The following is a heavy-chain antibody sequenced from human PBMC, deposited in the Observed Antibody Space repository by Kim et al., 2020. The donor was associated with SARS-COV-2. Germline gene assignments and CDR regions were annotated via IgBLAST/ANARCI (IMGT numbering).Heavy chain of an antibody. V-gene: IGHV4-59*08. CDR3: ARLFRAGLIDY. CDR1: GGSISSYY. J-gene: IGHJ4*02. Sequence: SETLSLTCTVSGGSISSYYWTWIRQPPGKGLEWIGDIYYSGSTNYNPSLKSRVTISVDTSKNQFSLNLSSVTAADTAVYYCARLFRAGLIDYWGQGTLGT. D-gene: IGHD2-21*01. CDR2: IYYSGST.